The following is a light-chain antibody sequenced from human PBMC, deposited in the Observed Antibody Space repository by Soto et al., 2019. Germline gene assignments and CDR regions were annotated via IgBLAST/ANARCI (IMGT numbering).Light chain of an antibody. CDR1: QSVSSIY. V-gene: IGKV3-20*01. J-gene: IGKJ1*01. CDR2: GAS. Sequence: EIVLTQSPGTLSLSPGERATLSCRASQSVSSIYLAWYQQKPGQAPRLLIYGASSRATGIPGRFSGSGSGTDFTLTISRLEPEDFAVYYCQQYGDSTWTFGQGTKV. CDR3: QQYGDSTWT.